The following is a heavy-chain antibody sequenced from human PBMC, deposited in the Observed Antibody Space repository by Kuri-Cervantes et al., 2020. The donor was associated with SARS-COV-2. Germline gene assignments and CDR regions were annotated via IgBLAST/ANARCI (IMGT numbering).Heavy chain of an antibody. CDR2: INHSGST. D-gene: IGHD6-13*01. CDR1: GGSFSGYY. J-gene: IGHJ4*02. Sequence: GSLRLSCAVYGGSFSGYYWSWIRQPPGKGLEWIGEINHSGSTNYNPSLKSRVTISVDTSKNQFSLKLSSVTAADTAVYYCVRPRYSSSWHTDYWGQGTLVTDSS. CDR3: VRPRYSSSWHTDY. V-gene: IGHV4-34*01.